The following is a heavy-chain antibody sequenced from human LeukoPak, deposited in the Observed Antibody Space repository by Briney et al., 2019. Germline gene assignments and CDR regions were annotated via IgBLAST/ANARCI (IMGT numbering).Heavy chain of an antibody. CDR1: RFPFRSNS. CDR3: AKGTPDIVVVPAAIV. J-gene: IGHJ4*02. Sequence: GGSLRLSCAASRFPFRSNSMSWVRPAPGKGLAGLSHLPERRGSTYYADSVGGRFTISRDNSKNTLYLQMNSLRAEDTAVYYCAKGTPDIVVVPAAIVWGQGTLVTVSS. CDR2: LPERRGST. V-gene: IGHV3-23*01. D-gene: IGHD2-2*01.